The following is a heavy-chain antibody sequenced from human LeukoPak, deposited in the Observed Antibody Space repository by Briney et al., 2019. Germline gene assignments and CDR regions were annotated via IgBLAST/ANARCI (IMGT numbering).Heavy chain of an antibody. CDR1: GFTFSSYA. V-gene: IGHV3-23*01. J-gene: IGHJ6*03. CDR2: ISGSGGST. CDR3: AKALGDFWSGSLGYYYYMDV. Sequence: PGGSLRLSCAASGFTFSSYAMSWVRQAPGKGLEWVSAISGSGGSTYYADSVKGRFTISRDNSKNTLYLQMNSLRAEDTAVYCCAKALGDFWSGSLGYYYYMDVWGKGTTVTVPS. D-gene: IGHD3-3*01.